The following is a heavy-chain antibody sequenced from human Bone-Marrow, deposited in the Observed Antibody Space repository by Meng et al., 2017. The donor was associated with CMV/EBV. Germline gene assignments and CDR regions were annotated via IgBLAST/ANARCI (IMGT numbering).Heavy chain of an antibody. CDR3: ARLYCSSTSCYTRGNYYYYYGMDF. D-gene: IGHD2-2*02. V-gene: IGHV1-69*10. J-gene: IGHJ6*02. CDR1: GGTFSSYA. CDR2: IIPILGIA. Sequence: SVKVSCKASGGTFSSYAISWVRQAPGQGLEWMGGIIPILGIANYAQKFQGRVTITADKSTSTAYMELSSLRSEDTAVYYCARLYCSSTSCYTRGNYYYYYGMDFWGQGTTVTVSS.